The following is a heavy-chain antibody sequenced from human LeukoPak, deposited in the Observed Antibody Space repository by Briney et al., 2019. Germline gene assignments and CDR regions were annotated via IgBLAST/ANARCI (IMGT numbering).Heavy chain of an antibody. CDR1: GFTFSSYS. CDR2: ISSSSSYI. V-gene: IGHV3-21*01. Sequence: GGSLRLSCAASGFTFSSYSMNWVRQAPGKGLEWVSSISSSSSYIYYADSVKGRFTISRDNAKNSLYLQMNSLRAEDTAVYYCAREKQQRESFDYWGQGTLVTVSS. D-gene: IGHD6-13*01. J-gene: IGHJ4*02. CDR3: AREKQQRESFDY.